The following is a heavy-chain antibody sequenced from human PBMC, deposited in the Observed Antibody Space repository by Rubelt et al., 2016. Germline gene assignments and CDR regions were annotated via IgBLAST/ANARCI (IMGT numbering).Heavy chain of an antibody. CDR2: INNSGST. D-gene: IGHD5-24*01. V-gene: IGHV4-34*01. J-gene: IGHJ4*02. CDR3: ARVRYGDGYNFLDY. Sequence: QVQLQQWGAGLLKPSETLSLTCAVYGGSFSGYYWSWIRQPPGKGLEWIGEINNSGSTNFNRSLECGVTISVVPSNNQFSLMLSAVTAADTAVYYCARVRYGDGYNFLDYWGQGTLVTVSS. CDR1: GGSFSGYY.